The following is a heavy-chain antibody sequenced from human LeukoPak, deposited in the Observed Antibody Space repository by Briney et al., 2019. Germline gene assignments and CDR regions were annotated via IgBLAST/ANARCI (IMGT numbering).Heavy chain of an antibody. CDR2: INRDNDNT. J-gene: IGHJ4*02. Sequence: GASVKVSCKASGYTFTNYAMHWVRQAPGQRLEWMGWINRDNDNTKYSQEFQGRLTITRDTSASTAYMELSSPRSDDMAVYYCARGPGYLIDYWGQGTLVTVSS. D-gene: IGHD2-21*01. CDR3: ARGPGYLIDY. CDR1: GYTFTNYA. V-gene: IGHV1-3*03.